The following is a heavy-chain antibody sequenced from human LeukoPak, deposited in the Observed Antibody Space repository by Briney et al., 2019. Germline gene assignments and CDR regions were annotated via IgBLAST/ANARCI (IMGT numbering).Heavy chain of an antibody. J-gene: IGHJ6*02. CDR2: ISWNGGSI. D-gene: IGHD6-13*01. CDR1: GFTFSSYG. Sequence: PGGSLRLSCAASGFTFSSYGMHWGRQAPGKGLEWGSGISWNGGSIVYADSVKGRFTISRDNAKDSLYLQMNSLRAEETDLYYCANSMAPSSSNYFMDVWGPGTTLTVSS. CDR3: ANSMAPSSSNYFMDV. V-gene: IGHV3-9*01.